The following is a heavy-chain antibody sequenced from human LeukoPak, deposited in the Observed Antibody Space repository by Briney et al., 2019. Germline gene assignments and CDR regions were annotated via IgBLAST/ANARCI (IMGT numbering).Heavy chain of an antibody. CDR3: ARGGKATVVTM. V-gene: IGHV4-4*07. CDR2: VSQWNT. Sequence: PSETLSLTCTLSNDYIEDYYWSWIRQPAGKGLEWIGRVSQWNTNYNPSLKSRVSTSVQTSKNQFSLRLNSATAADTAVYYCARGGKATVVTMWGQGILVTVSS. CDR1: NDYIEDYY. D-gene: IGHD4-23*01. J-gene: IGHJ4*02.